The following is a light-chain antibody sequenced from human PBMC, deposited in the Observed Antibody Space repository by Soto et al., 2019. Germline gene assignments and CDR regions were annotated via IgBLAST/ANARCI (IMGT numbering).Light chain of an antibody. J-gene: IGLJ1*01. CDR1: SSNIGSNY. V-gene: IGLV1-47*01. CDR2: RNN. CDR3: PPWRATLSGPRV. Sequence: QSVLTQPPSASGTPGQRVIISCSGSSSNIGSNYVFWYQRLPGTAPKLLIFRNNQRPSGVPDRFSGSKSGTSASLAISGLRSGVEVVYIWPPWRATLSGPRVFGPGTKVT.